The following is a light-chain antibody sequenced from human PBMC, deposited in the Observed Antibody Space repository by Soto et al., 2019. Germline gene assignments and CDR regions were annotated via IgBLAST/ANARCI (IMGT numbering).Light chain of an antibody. CDR1: KADIGSNY. CDR2: RNS. CDR3: TSWHDSLNGHV. J-gene: IGLJ1*01. Sequence: QSALTQPPSASGAPGQRVTFSCSGSKADIGSNYVFWYQQLPGMAPKLLIYRNSQRPSGVPDRFSGSKSGTSASLAISGLRSEDEADYYCTSWHDSLNGHVXGTGTQVTVL. V-gene: IGLV1-47*01.